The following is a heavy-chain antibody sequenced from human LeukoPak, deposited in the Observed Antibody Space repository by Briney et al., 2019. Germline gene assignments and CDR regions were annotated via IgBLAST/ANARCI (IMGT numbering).Heavy chain of an antibody. CDR3: ARRQTRNNWFDP. CDR1: GYSISSGYY. J-gene: IGHJ5*02. Sequence: PSETLSLTCAVSGYSISSGYYWGWIRQPPGKGPEWIGSIYHSGSTYYNPSLKSRVTISVDTSKNQFSLKLSSVTAADTAVYYCARRQTRNNWFDPWGQGTLVTVSS. V-gene: IGHV4-38-2*01. CDR2: IYHSGST.